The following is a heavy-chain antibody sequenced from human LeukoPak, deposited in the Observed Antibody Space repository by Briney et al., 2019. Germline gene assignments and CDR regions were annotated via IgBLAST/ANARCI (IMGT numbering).Heavy chain of an antibody. CDR3: TRDHSSAYLSYYLDY. V-gene: IGHV3-30*03. CDR1: GFTFSDYA. Sequence: PGGSLRLSCAASGFTFSDYAMHWVRQAPGKGLEWGAVISYDGSYKYYADSLKGRFTISRDNPQNTFYLQMNSLRPEDTAVYYCTRDHSSAYLSYYLDYWGQGTLVTVSS. D-gene: IGHD3-22*01. J-gene: IGHJ4*02. CDR2: ISYDGSYK.